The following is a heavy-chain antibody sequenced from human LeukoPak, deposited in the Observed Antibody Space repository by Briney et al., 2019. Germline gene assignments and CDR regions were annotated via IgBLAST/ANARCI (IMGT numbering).Heavy chain of an antibody. J-gene: IGHJ4*02. CDR1: GFIVSSNS. D-gene: IGHD1-14*01. CDR2: LYSDGNT. CDR3: ARGVEPLAANTLAY. V-gene: IGHV3-53*01. Sequence: GGSLRLSCAASGFIVSSNSVTWVRQAPGKGLEWVSVLYSDGNTKYADSVQGRFTISRDNSKNTLYLEMNSLSPDDTAVYYCARGVEPLAANTLAYWGQGTLVTVSS.